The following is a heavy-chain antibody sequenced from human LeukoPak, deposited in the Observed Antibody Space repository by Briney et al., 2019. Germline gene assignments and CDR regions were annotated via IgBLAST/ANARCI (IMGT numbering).Heavy chain of an antibody. Sequence: PGGSLRLSCAASGFTFSSYGMHWVRQAPGKGLEWVAFIRYDGSNKYYADSVKGRFTIPRDNSKNTLYLQMNSLRAEDTAVYYCAKDLSAEWLRSPLGYWGQGTLVTVSS. CDR3: AKDLSAEWLRSPLGY. D-gene: IGHD5-12*01. CDR2: IRYDGSNK. J-gene: IGHJ4*02. V-gene: IGHV3-30*02. CDR1: GFTFSSYG.